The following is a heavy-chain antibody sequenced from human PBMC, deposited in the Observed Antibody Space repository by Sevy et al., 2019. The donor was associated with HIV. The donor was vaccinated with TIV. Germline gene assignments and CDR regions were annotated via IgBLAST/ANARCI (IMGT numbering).Heavy chain of an antibody. V-gene: IGHV1-46*01. CDR3: VRDSDNYDILTGYYPFDY. CDR1: GYTFTSQY. D-gene: IGHD3-9*01. Sequence: ASVKVSCKASGYTFTSQYMHWVRQAPGQELEWMGIINPSGGSTSYAQKFQGRVTMTRDTSTSTVYMEQSSLRSEDMGLYYSVRDSDNYDILTGYYPFDYWGQGTLVTVSS. CDR2: INPSGGST. J-gene: IGHJ4*02.